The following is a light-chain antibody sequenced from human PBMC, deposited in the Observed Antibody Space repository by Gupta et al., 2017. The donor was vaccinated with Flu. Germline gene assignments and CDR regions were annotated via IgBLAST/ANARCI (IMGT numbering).Light chain of an antibody. Sequence: SDYLAWYHQKPGQAPRLVIYGVSHRATGTPDRFSGSGSRTDIVLTISRVEPEDAGVYYWKQYGSSLLTFGDGTLIEI. J-gene: IGKJ4*01. CDR2: GVS. V-gene: IGKV3-20*01. CDR1: SDY. CDR3: KQYGSSLLT.